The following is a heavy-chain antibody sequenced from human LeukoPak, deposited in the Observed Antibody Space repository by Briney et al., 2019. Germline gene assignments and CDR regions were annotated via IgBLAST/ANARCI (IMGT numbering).Heavy chain of an antibody. CDR3: AKEEFFYGSGSFLSV. V-gene: IGHV3-23*01. J-gene: IGHJ4*02. CDR1: GFTFSSHY. Sequence: GGSLRLSCTASGFTFSSHYMTWVRQAPGKGLEWVSAISGSGGSTYYADSVKGRFTISRDNSKNTLYLQMNGLRAEDTAVYYCAKEEFFYGSGSFLSVWGQGTLVTVSS. D-gene: IGHD3-10*01. CDR2: ISGSGGST.